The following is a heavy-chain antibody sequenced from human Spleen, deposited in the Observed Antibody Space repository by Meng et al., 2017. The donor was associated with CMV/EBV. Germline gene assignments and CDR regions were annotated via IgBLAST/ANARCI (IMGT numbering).Heavy chain of an antibody. CDR2: IIPIHGIT. V-gene: IGHV1-69*02. CDR1: SYT. Sequence: SYTLSWVRQAPGQGLEWMGRIIPIHGITKYAQRFQGRVTITADKSTTTAYMELSSLRSEDTAVYYCAKDCTNGVCYAGESGYNWFDPWGQGTLVTVSS. J-gene: IGHJ5*02. CDR3: AKDCTNGVCYAGESGYNWFDP. D-gene: IGHD2-8*01.